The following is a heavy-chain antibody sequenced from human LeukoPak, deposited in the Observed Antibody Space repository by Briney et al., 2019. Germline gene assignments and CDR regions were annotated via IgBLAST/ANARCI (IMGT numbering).Heavy chain of an antibody. CDR3: ASFPSIGWYVSGNDF. CDR2: IGRCGGPT. CDR1: GVTFSSYE. Sequence: GESLRLSCAASGVTFSSYEMKWVGQPPGKGGEGGSYIGRCGGPTHYAAPGPVRFTSSRDNGKYSLYLHMNSLRCEDTAVYYCASFPSIGWYVSGNDFWAQGPLVTVPS. D-gene: IGHD6-19*01. V-gene: IGHV3-48*03. J-gene: IGHJ4*02.